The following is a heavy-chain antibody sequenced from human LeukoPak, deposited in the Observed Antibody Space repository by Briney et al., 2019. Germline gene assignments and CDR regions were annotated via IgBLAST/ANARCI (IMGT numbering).Heavy chain of an antibody. J-gene: IGHJ5*02. CDR1: GFTFSSYA. Sequence: GGSLRLSCAASGFTFSSYAMSWVRQAPGKGLEWVSAISGSGGSTYYADSMGGRFTISRDHSKNTLYLQMTNLRVDDTAIYYCARGNGNVGGRLDPWGQGIRVTVSS. D-gene: IGHD1-1*01. CDR2: ISGSGGST. V-gene: IGHV3-23*01. CDR3: ARGNGNVGGRLDP.